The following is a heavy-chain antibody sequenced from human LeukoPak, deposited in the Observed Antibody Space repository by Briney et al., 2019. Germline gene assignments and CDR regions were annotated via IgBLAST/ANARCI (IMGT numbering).Heavy chain of an antibody. V-gene: IGHV3-23*01. Sequence: GGSLRLSCAASGFTFSSYAMSWVRQAPGKGLEWVSAISGSGGSTYYADSVKGRFTISRDNSKNTLYLQMNSLRAEDTAVYYCARVSLEPLSWGAFDIWGQGTMVTVSS. CDR3: ARVSLEPLSWGAFDI. J-gene: IGHJ3*02. D-gene: IGHD3-16*01. CDR2: ISGSGGST. CDR1: GFTFSSYA.